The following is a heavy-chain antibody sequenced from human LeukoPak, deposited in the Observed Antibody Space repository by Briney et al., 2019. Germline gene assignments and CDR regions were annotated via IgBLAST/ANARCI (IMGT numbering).Heavy chain of an antibody. Sequence: ASVKVSCKASGYTFTGYYMHWVRQAPGQGLEWMGRINPNSGGTNYEQKFQGRVTMTRDTSISTAYMELSRLRSDDTAVYYCARRYLGSGSLPGLWGQGTLVTVSS. V-gene: IGHV1-2*06. CDR3: ARRYLGSGSLPGL. J-gene: IGHJ4*02. D-gene: IGHD3-10*01. CDR1: GYTFTGYY. CDR2: INPNSGGT.